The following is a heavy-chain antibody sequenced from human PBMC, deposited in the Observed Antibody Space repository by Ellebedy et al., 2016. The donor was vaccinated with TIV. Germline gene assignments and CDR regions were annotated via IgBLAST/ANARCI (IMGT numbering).Heavy chain of an antibody. Sequence: SGPTLVKPTQTLTLTCTFSGFSLSATGVGVGWFRQAPEEALEWLALVYWDDDKRYSPSLKSRLTITKDTSKNQVVLTMTNMDPVDTATYYCAHRHDTLVRGHFDYWGQGTLVTVSS. D-gene: IGHD3-10*01. J-gene: IGHJ4*02. CDR3: AHRHDTLVRGHFDY. CDR1: GFSLSATGVG. V-gene: IGHV2-5*02. CDR2: VYWDDDK.